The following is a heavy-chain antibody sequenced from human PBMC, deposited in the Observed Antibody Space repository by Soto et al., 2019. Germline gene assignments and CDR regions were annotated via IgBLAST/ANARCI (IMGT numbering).Heavy chain of an antibody. CDR1: GYSFTTYW. V-gene: IGHV5-51*01. CDR3: ARHDRIVATDEGGNEGHYYYGMDV. D-gene: IGHD6-13*01. J-gene: IGHJ6*02. CDR2: IYPDDSDT. Sequence: GESLKISCKGSGYSFTTYWIGWVRQMPGKGLEWMGIIYPDDSDTKYSPSFQGQVTISADKSISTAYLQWSSLRASDTAMYYCARHDRIVATDEGGNEGHYYYGMDVWGQGTKVTVSS.